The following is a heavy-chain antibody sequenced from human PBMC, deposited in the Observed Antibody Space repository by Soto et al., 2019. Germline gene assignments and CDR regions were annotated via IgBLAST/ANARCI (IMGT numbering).Heavy chain of an antibody. CDR2: IVPLFGTT. J-gene: IGHJ5*02. D-gene: IGHD6-13*01. Sequence: QVQLVQSGAEVTKPGSSVKVSCKASGGNFTSYAISWVRQAPGQGLEFMCGIVPLFGTTNYAHKFRGRVTVTADESTSTVYMEMSSLRSEDTAVYYCAKASGRSWYNWFDPWGQGTLVTVST. CDR3: AKASGRSWYNWFDP. CDR1: GGNFTSYA. V-gene: IGHV1-69*01.